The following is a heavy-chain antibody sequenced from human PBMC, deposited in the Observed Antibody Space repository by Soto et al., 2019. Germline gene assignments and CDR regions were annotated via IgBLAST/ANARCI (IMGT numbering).Heavy chain of an antibody. D-gene: IGHD5-12*01. CDR2: IYYSGST. CDR3: ARAYGGFDNGLDV. CDR1: GDSIRSYY. Sequence: SETLSLTCTVSGDSIRSYYWTWIRQPPGKGLELIGYIYYSGSTRYNPSLKSRVTISVDMSKNQFSLKLSSVIAADTAVYYCARAYGGFDNGLDVWGQGTAVTVS. J-gene: IGHJ6*02. V-gene: IGHV4-59*01.